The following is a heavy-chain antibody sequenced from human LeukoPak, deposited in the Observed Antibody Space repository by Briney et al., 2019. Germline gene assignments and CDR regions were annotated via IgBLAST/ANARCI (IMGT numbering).Heavy chain of an antibody. D-gene: IGHD3-10*01. V-gene: IGHV3-7*01. Sequence: QPGGSLRLSCAASGFSFSRYWMNWVRQAPGKGLEWVANIKGDGNEKNYVDSVKGRFSISRDNARNSLYLQMDSLRAEDTAVYYCAKEGAYPIITYDSWVQGALVSVSS. CDR1: GFSFSRYW. CDR2: IKGDGNEK. J-gene: IGHJ5*01. CDR3: AKEGAYPIITYDS.